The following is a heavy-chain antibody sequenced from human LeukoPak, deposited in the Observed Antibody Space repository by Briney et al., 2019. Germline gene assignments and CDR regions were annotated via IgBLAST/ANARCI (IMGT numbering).Heavy chain of an antibody. V-gene: IGHV3-74*01. Sequence: GVSLRLSCAAYAFTFSHYWMHWVRQAPGKGLIWVSRINPDGSFATYADSVRGRFTISRDNSKNTLYLQMNSLRAEDTAVYYCARDAALQLGDDAFDIWGQGTMVTVSS. D-gene: IGHD5-24*01. CDR1: AFTFSHYW. CDR3: ARDAALQLGDDAFDI. CDR2: INPDGSFA. J-gene: IGHJ3*02.